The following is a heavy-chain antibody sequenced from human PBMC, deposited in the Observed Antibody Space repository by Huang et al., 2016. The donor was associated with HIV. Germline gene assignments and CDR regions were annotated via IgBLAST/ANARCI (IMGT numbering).Heavy chain of an antibody. J-gene: IGHJ4*02. Sequence: EVQLVQSGVEVKKPGESLKISCKGSGFSFTSYWIGWVRQMPGKGLEWMGTICPGNSNTCDSPAFQGQVTISADKYTRTAYRQWSSLKASDSAIYYCAIHDSNDFTFDDWGQGTLVAVSS. D-gene: IGHD5-18*01. CDR2: ICPGNSNT. CDR1: GFSFTSYW. CDR3: AIHDSNDFTFDD. V-gene: IGHV5-51*03.